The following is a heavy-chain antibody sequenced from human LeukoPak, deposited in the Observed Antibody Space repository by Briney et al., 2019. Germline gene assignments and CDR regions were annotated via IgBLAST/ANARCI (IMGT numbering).Heavy chain of an antibody. D-gene: IGHD3-22*01. Sequence: GGSLRLSCAASGFTFSSYAMSWVRQAPGKGLEWVSAISGSGGSTYYADSVKGRFTISRDNSKNTLYLQMNSLITEDTAVYYCTSRYYYDSSGYYSDAFDIWGQGTMVTVSS. CDR3: TSRYYYDSSGYYSDAFDI. V-gene: IGHV3-23*01. J-gene: IGHJ3*02. CDR2: ISGSGGST. CDR1: GFTFSSYA.